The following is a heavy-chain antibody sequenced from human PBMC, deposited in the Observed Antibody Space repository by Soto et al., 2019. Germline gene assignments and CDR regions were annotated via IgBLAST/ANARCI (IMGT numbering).Heavy chain of an antibody. V-gene: IGHV5-51*01. CDR1: GYSFTRYW. D-gene: IGHD4-17*01. J-gene: IGHJ6*02. CDR3: ARYYGGNSWYYYYGMDV. CDR2: IYPSDSDT. Sequence: GESLKISCKGSGYSFTRYWIGGVRQMPGKGLEWMGIIYPSDSDTRYSPSFQGQVTISADKSISTAYLQWSSLKASDTAMYYCARYYGGNSWYYYYGMDVWGQGTTVTVSS.